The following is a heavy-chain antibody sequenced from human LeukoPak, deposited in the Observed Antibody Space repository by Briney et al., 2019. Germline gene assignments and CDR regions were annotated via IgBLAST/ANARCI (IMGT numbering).Heavy chain of an antibody. CDR1: GFTFSSYS. CDR3: AREADSSSFDGGWFDP. Sequence: GGSLRLSCAASGFTFSSYSMNWVRQAPGKGLEWVSSISSSSSYIYYADSVKGRFTISRDNAKNSLYLQMNSLRAEDTAVYYCAREADSSSFDGGWFDPWGQGTLVTVSS. J-gene: IGHJ5*02. D-gene: IGHD6-6*01. V-gene: IGHV3-21*01. CDR2: ISSSSSYI.